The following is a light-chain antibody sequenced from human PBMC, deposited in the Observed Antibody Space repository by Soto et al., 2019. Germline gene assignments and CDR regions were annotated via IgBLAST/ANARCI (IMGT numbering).Light chain of an antibody. CDR3: GSFTTSRIWV. J-gene: IGLJ3*02. Sequence: QSVLTQPPSVSGAPGQRVTIACTGSTSNIGAGYDVHWYRHLPGAAPKLLLSGHSHRPSGVPDRLSGSKSGTSASLAITGLQAEDEAEYFCGSFTTSRIWVFGGGTKLTVL. CDR1: TSNIGAGYD. V-gene: IGLV1-40*01. CDR2: GHS.